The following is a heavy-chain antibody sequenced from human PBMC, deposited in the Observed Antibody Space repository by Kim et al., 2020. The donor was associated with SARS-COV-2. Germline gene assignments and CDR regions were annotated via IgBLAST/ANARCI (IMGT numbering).Heavy chain of an antibody. D-gene: IGHD3-10*01. J-gene: IGHJ4*02. CDR3: ATDPLPMITMVQGALSAFDY. Sequence: ASVKVSCKVSGYTLTELSMHWVRQAPGKGLEWMGGFDPEDGETIYAQKFQGRVTMTEDTSTDTAYMELSSLRSEDTAVYYCATDPLPMITMVQGALSAFDYWGQGTLVTVSS. CDR1: GYTLTELS. V-gene: IGHV1-24*01. CDR2: FDPEDGET.